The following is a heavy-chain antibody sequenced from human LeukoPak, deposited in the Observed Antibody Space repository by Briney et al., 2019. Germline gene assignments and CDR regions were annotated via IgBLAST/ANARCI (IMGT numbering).Heavy chain of an antibody. J-gene: IGHJ4*02. D-gene: IGHD3-10*01. CDR2: ISAYNGNT. CDR1: GYTFTSYG. CDR3: ARHDSYYYVSGTLDY. Sequence: AASVKVSCKASGYTFTSYGISWVRQAPGQGLEWMGWISAYNGNTNYAQKLQGRVTMTTDTSTSTAYMELKSLRSDDTAFYYCARHDSYYYVSGTLDYWGQGTLVTSST. V-gene: IGHV1-18*01.